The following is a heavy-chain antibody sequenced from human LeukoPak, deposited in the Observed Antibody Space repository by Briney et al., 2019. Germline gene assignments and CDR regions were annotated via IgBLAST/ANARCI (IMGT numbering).Heavy chain of an antibody. D-gene: IGHD6-13*01. CDR3: AKDPRHSTNWFFDY. CDR1: GFTFSSYS. CDR2: ITGSGDDA. V-gene: IGHV3-23*01. Sequence: GGSLRLSCAASGFTFSSYSMNWVRQAPGKGLEWVSSITGSGDDANHADSVKGRFTISRDNSKNTLYLQMNSLRAEDTAVYYCAKDPRHSTNWFFDYWGQGTLVTVSS. J-gene: IGHJ4*02.